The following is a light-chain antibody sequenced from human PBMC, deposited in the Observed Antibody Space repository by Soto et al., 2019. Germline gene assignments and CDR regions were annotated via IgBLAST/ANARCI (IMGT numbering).Light chain of an antibody. V-gene: IGLV2-14*01. CDR3: SSYTSSSTLYV. CDR1: SSDVGGYNY. J-gene: IGLJ1*01. CDR2: EVS. Sequence: QSALTQPASASGSPGQSITSSCTGTSSDVGGYNYVSWYQQHPGKAPKLMIYEVSNRPSGVSSRFSGSKSGNTASLTISGLQAEDEADYYCSSYTSSSTLYVFGTGTKVTVL.